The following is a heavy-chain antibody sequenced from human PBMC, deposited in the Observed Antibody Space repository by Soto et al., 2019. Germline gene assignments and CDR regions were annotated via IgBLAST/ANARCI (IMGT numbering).Heavy chain of an antibody. CDR2: IYYSGNT. Sequence: RSLTCSVSGGSISRGGYYWSWIRQQPGRGLEWIGYIYYSGNTYYNPSLKSRVTISVDTSKNQFSLKLSAVTAADTAVYYCARGRVGATTDYFDYWGQGTLVTVSS. J-gene: IGHJ4*02. CDR3: ARGRVGATTDYFDY. D-gene: IGHD1-26*01. CDR1: GGSISRGGYY. V-gene: IGHV4-31*03.